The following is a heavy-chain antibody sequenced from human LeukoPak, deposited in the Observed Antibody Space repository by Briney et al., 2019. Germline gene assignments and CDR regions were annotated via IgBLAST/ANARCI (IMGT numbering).Heavy chain of an antibody. CDR1: GFTFSSYS. Sequence: GGSLRLSCAASGFTFSSYSMNRVRQAPGKGLEWVSYISSSSSTIYYADSVKGRFTISRDNAKNSLYLQMNSLRDEDTAVYYCVRDPTKGYYDFWSGYYTGNYFDYWGQGTLVTVSS. V-gene: IGHV3-48*02. CDR3: VRDPTKGYYDFWSGYYTGNYFDY. J-gene: IGHJ4*02. CDR2: ISSSSSTI. D-gene: IGHD3-3*01.